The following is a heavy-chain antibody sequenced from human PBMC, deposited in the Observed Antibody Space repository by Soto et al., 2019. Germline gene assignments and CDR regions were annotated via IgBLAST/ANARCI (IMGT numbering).Heavy chain of an antibody. V-gene: IGHV5-51*01. D-gene: IGHD2-2*01. CDR1: GYTFTSYW. Sequence: GESLKISCKGSGYTFTSYWIAWVRQMPGKGLEWMGIIYPSDSDTRYSPSFQGQITISADKSISTAYLQWSSLKASDTAMYYCARHSNQLLGFDYWGQGTLVTVSS. CDR3: ARHSNQLLGFDY. CDR2: IYPSDSDT. J-gene: IGHJ4*02.